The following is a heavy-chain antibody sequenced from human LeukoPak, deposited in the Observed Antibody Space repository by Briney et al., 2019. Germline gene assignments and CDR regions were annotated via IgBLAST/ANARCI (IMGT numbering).Heavy chain of an antibody. J-gene: IGHJ4*02. CDR2: ISGSGGST. D-gene: IGHD5-18*01. CDR1: GFTFSSYA. V-gene: IGHV3-23*01. Sequence: GGSLRLSCAASGFTFSSYAMSWVRQAPGKGVGWVSAISGSGGSTYYADSVKGRFTISRDNSKNTLYLQMNSLRAEDTAVYYCAKEGYSYGWLDYWGQGTLVTVSS. CDR3: AKEGYSYGWLDY.